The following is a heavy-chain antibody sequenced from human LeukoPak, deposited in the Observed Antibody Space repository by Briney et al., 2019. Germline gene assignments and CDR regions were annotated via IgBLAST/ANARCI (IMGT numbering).Heavy chain of an antibody. J-gene: IGHJ4*02. CDR2: IIPILGIA. V-gene: IGHV1-69*04. CDR3: ARGGDEDYFDY. CDR1: GGTFSSYA. D-gene: IGHD3-16*01. Sequence: ASVKVSFKASGGTFSSYAISWVRQAPGQGLEWMGRIIPILGIANYAQKFQGRVTITADKSTSTAYMELSSLRSEDTAVYYCARGGDEDYFDYWGQGTLVTVSS.